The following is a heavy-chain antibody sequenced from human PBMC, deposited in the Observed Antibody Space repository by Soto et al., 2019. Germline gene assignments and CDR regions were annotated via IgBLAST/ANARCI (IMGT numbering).Heavy chain of an antibody. V-gene: IGHV4-59*01. J-gene: IGHJ6*02. CDR1: GGSISSYY. CDR2: IYYSGST. CDR3: ATSFGGNSPFYYYYGMDV. D-gene: IGHD2-21*02. Sequence: SETLSLTCTVAGGSISSYYWSWIRQPPGKGLEWIGYIYYSGSTNYNPSLKSRVTISVDTSKNQFSLKLSSVTAADTAVYYCATSFGGNSPFYYYYGMDVWGQGTTVTSP.